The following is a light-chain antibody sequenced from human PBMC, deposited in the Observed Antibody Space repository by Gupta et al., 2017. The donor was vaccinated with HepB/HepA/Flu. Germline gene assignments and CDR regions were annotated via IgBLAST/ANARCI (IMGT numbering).Light chain of an antibody. CDR2: DDS. V-gene: IGLV3-21*03. J-gene: IGLJ2*01. CDR1: NIGSKS. Sequence: SYVLTQPPSVSVAPGKTARITWGGNNIGSKSVHWYQQKPGQAPVLVVYDDSDRPSGIPERFSGSNSGNTATLTISRVEAGDEADYYCQVWDSSSDHPVVFGGGTKLTVL. CDR3: QVWDSSSDHPVV.